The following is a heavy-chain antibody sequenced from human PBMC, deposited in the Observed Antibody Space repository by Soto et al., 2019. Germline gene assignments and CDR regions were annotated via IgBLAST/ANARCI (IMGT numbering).Heavy chain of an antibody. CDR1: GGSISSYY. V-gene: IGHV4-59*01. J-gene: IGHJ4*02. CDR3: ARRWGGNFDY. D-gene: IGHD3-16*01. Sequence: QVQLQESGPGLVKPSETLSLTCTVSGGSISSYYWSWIRQPPGKGLEWIGYIYYSGSTNYNPSLKSRVTISVDTSKNQFSLKLSSVTAADTAVYYCARRWGGNFDYWGQGTLVTVSS. CDR2: IYYSGST.